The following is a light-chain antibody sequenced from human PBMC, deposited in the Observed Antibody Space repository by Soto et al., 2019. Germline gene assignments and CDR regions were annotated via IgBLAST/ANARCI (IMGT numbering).Light chain of an antibody. Sequence: DIQMTQSPSTLSASVGDRVTITCRASQSISSWLVWYHQKPGKAPKLLIYKASSLDSGIPSRFHGSGSGTDFTLTLSSLQPDDFASYYCQQYNSSPWTFGQGTKVEIK. CDR1: QSISSW. V-gene: IGKV1-5*03. CDR2: KAS. J-gene: IGKJ1*01. CDR3: QQYNSSPWT.